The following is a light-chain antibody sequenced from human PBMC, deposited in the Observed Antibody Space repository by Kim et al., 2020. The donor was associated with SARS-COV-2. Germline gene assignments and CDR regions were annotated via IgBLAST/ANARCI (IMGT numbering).Light chain of an antibody. CDR3: QQYRSWPPTPT. J-gene: IGKJ4*01. CDR1: QSVSGY. CDR2: DGS. V-gene: IGKV3-11*02. Sequence: EIVLTQSPGTLSLSPGDRATLSCWASQSVSGYVAWYQQKRGQPPRLLIYDGSKRATGIPTRFSGSVSGRDFTLTINSLEPEDFAIYYCQQYRSWPPTPTFGGGTKVDIK.